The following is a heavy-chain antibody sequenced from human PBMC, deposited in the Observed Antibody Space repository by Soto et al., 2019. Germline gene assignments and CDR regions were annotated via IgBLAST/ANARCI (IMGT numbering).Heavy chain of an antibody. CDR3: AREISSALGPYFDY. CDR1: GGSISSGGYY. D-gene: IGHD6-25*01. V-gene: IGHV4-31*03. Sequence: SETLSLTCTVSGGSISSGGYYWSWIRQHPGKGLEWIGYIYYSGSTYYNPSLKSRVTISVDTSKNQFSLKLSSVTAADTAVYYCAREISSALGPYFDYWGQGTLVTVSS. J-gene: IGHJ4*02. CDR2: IYYSGST.